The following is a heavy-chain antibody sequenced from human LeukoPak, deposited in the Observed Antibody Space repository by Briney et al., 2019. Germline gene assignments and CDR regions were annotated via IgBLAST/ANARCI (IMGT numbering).Heavy chain of an antibody. CDR3: VRASSSWYYFDY. Sequence: PGGPLRLSCAASGFTFSSFDMHWVRQVTGKGLEWVSAIGLGGDTYYPGSVKGRFTISRENAKNSLYLQMNSLRAGDTAVYYCVRASSSWYYFDYWGQGTLVTVSS. D-gene: IGHD3-22*01. V-gene: IGHV3-13*04. J-gene: IGHJ4*02. CDR1: GFTFSSFD. CDR2: IGLGGDT.